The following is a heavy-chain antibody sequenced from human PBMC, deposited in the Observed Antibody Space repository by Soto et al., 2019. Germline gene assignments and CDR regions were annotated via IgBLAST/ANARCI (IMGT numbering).Heavy chain of an antibody. CDR3: ARDVTTTDFFDY. Sequence: LSLTCTVSGGSISSGVYYWSWVRQFPGKGLEWIGYIYYSGTTHYNPSLKSRISMSIDTSKNQFSLRLNSVTAADTAVYYCARDVTTTDFFDYLGQGSPVTVSS. CDR1: GGSISSGVYY. J-gene: IGHJ4*02. V-gene: IGHV4-31*03. CDR2: IYYSGTT. D-gene: IGHD1-1*01.